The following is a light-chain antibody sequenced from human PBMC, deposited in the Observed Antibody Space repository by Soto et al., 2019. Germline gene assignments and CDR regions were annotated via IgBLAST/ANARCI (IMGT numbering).Light chain of an antibody. CDR2: EVT. V-gene: IGLV2-14*01. Sequence: QSVLTQPPSVSGSPGQSVTISCTGTSSDFGAYNYVSWYQQHPGKAPKLMISEVTNRPSGVSDRFSGSKSGNTASLTISGLQAEDEADYYCSSFTSRFTFVFGTGTKSPS. CDR1: SSDFGAYNY. CDR3: SSFTSRFTFV. J-gene: IGLJ1*01.